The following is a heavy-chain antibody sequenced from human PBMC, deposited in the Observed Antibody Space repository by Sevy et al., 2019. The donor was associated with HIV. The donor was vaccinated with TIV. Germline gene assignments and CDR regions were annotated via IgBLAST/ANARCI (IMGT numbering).Heavy chain of an antibody. V-gene: IGHV1-69*06. CDR1: GDSFIRDA. J-gene: IGHJ4*01. D-gene: IGHD3-10*01. CDR2: IMPFFDTP. CDR3: GTGEIDRIYLVQGVRSFYCSLHD. Sequence: ASVKDSCKASGDSFIRDAIHWVRQAPGQGLEWMGVIMPFFDTPHYAQKFQGRVTITADKPTRTVYMGLSSLRSDDTGVYYCGTGEIDRIYLVQGVRSFYCSLHDWGQGTPVTVSS.